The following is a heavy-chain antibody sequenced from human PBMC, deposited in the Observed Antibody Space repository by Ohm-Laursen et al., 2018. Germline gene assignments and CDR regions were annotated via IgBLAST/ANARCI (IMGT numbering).Heavy chain of an antibody. CDR1: GYTFTSYG. V-gene: IGHV1-18*01. J-gene: IGHJ4*02. CDR2: ISAYNGNT. D-gene: IGHD3-3*01. Sequence: GASVKVSCKASGYTFTSYGISWVRQAPGQGLEWMGWISAYNGNTNYAQKLQGRVTMTTDTSTSTAYMELRSLRSDDTAVYYCARGYEGFWSGYYPFDYWGQGTLVTVSS. CDR3: ARGYEGFWSGYYPFDY.